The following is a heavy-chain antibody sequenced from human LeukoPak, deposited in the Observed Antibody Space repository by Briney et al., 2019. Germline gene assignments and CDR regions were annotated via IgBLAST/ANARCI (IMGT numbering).Heavy chain of an antibody. Sequence: GGSLRLSCAASGFTFSTYSMSWVRQAPGKGLEWVSSITPSGDGTYYADSVKGRFTIFRDNSKNTLYLQMISLRAEDTAVYYCAKDSPVATIWGQGTMVTVSS. CDR2: ITPSGDGT. CDR3: AKDSPVATI. CDR1: GFTFSTYS. V-gene: IGHV3-23*01. D-gene: IGHD5-12*01. J-gene: IGHJ3*02.